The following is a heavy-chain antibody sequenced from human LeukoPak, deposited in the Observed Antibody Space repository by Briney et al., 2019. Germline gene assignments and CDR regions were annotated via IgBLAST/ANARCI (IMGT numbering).Heavy chain of an antibody. V-gene: IGHV3-23*01. J-gene: IGHJ3*02. D-gene: IGHD2-2*01. Sequence: GGSLRLSCAASGFTFSSYAMTWVRQAPGKGLEWVSAISRSGGDTEYADSVKGRFTISRDNSKNTLYMQMNSLRAEDAAVYYCAKCGTTCYANAFYIWGQGTMVTVSS. CDR2: ISRSGGDT. CDR1: GFTFSSYA. CDR3: AKCGTTCYANAFYI.